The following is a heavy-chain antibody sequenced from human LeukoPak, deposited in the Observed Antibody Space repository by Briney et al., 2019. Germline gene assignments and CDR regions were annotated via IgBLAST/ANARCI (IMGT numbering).Heavy chain of an antibody. J-gene: IGHJ5*02. D-gene: IGHD6-13*01. CDR2: INTNTGNP. Sequence: ASVEVSCKASGYTFTSYAMNWVRQAPGQGLEWMGWINTNTGNPTYAQGFTGRFVFSLDTSVSTAYLQISSLKAEDTAVYYCARVDAAAAGNAWFDPWGQGTLVTVSS. CDR3: ARVDAAAAGNAWFDP. CDR1: GYTFTSYA. V-gene: IGHV7-4-1*02.